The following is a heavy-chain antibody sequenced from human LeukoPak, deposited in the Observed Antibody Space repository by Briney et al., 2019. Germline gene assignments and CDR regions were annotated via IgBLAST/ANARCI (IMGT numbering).Heavy chain of an antibody. CDR1: GFTFSSYS. CDR3: ARVHSSGWSNAFDI. Sequence: TGGSLRLSCAASGFTFSSYSMNWVRQAPGKGLECVSSISSSSSYIYYADSVKGRFTISRDNAKNSLYLQMNSLRAEDTAVYYCARVHSSGWSNAFDIWGQGTMVTVSS. CDR2: ISSSSSYI. D-gene: IGHD6-19*01. J-gene: IGHJ3*02. V-gene: IGHV3-21*01.